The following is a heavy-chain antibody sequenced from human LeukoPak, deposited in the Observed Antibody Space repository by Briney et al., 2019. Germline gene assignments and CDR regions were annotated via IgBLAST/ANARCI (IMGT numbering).Heavy chain of an antibody. D-gene: IGHD3-3*01. CDR2: IYYSGST. Sequence: SQTLSLTCTVSGGSISSGGYYWSWIRQHPGKGLECIGYIYYSGSTYYNPSLKSRVTISVDTSKNQFSLKLSSVTAADTAVYHCARKFDFWSGYFDYWGQATLVTVSS. CDR1: GGSISSGGYY. V-gene: IGHV4-31*03. J-gene: IGHJ4*02. CDR3: ARKFDFWSGYFDY.